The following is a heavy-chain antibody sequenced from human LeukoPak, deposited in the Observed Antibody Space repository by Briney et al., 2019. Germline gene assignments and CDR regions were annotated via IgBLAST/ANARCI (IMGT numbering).Heavy chain of an antibody. CDR2: ISSSGGST. CDR3: ARPLSSRFSGPRRPYYFDY. Sequence: GGSLRLSCAASGFTLSNYAMSWVRQAPGKGLQWVSGISSSGGSTYQVDSVKGRFTISRDNSKNTLYPQMNSLRAEDTAVYYCARPLSSRFSGPRRPYYFDYWGQGTLVTVSS. D-gene: IGHD3-16*02. J-gene: IGHJ4*02. V-gene: IGHV3-23*01. CDR1: GFTLSNYA.